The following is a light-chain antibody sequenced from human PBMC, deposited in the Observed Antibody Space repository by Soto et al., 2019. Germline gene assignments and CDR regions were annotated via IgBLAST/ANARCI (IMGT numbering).Light chain of an antibody. CDR3: AAWDDSLNGPV. CDR1: SSKIGSNT. J-gene: IGLJ2*01. Sequence: QSVLTQPPSASGTPGQRVTISCSGSSSKIGSNTVNWYQQLPGTAPKLLIYSNNQRPSGVPDRFSGSKSGTSASLAISGLQSEDEADYYGAAWDDSLNGPVFGGGTKLTVL. V-gene: IGLV1-44*01. CDR2: SNN.